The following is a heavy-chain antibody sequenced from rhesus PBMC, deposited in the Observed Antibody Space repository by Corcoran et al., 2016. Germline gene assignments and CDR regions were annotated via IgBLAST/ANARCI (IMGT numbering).Heavy chain of an antibody. CDR3: AREKGGAVDF. V-gene: IGHV4-80*01. D-gene: IGHD2-33*01. Sequence: QVQLQESGPGLVKPSETLSLPFTVPAASIRSHWWGWVRQPPGERLDWIGEINVMVGSTNYNPSLKSRVSMSKDASKRQFFLRLASVTAADTAVYYCAREKGGAVDFWGQGVLVTVSS. CDR2: INVMVGST. CDR1: AASIRSHW. J-gene: IGHJ4*01.